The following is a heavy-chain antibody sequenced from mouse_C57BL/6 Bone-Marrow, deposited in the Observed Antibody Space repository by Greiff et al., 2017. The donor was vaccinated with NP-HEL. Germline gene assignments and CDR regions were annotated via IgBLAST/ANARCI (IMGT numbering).Heavy chain of an antibody. CDR1: GFTFSSYG. CDR2: ISSGGSYT. D-gene: IGHD1-1*01. CDR3: ARHATTVAATGAMDY. Sequence: DVMLVESGGDLVKPGGSLKLSCAASGFTFSSYGMSWVRQTPDKRLEWVATISSGGSYTYYPDSVKGRFTISRDNAKNTLYLQMSSLKSEDTAMYYCARHATTVAATGAMDYWGQGTSVTVSS. V-gene: IGHV5-6*02. J-gene: IGHJ4*01.